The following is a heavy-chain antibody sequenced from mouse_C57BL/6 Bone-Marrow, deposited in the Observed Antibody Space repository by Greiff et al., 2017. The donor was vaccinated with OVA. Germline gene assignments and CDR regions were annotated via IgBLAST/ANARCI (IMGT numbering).Heavy chain of an antibody. CDR2: IYPRDGRT. V-gene: IGHV1-85*01. J-gene: IGHJ3*01. CDR1: GYTFTSYD. CDR3: ATPLYYGYDLFAY. Sequence: VQLQQSGPELVKPGASVKLSCKASGYTFTSYDINWVKQRPGQGLEWIGWIYPRDGRTKYNEKFKGKATLTLDTSSSTAYMELHSLTSEDSAVYFCATPLYYGYDLFAYWGQGTLVTVSA. D-gene: IGHD2-2*01.